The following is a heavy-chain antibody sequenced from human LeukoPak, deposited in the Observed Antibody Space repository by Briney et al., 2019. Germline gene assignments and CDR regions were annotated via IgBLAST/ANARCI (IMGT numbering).Heavy chain of an antibody. CDR1: GFTFSSYA. CDR2: ISGSGGST. J-gene: IGHJ3*02. D-gene: IGHD5-24*01. V-gene: IGHV3-23*01. Sequence: PGGSLRLSCAASGFTFSSYAMSWVRQAPGKGLEWVSAISGSGGSTYYADSVKGRFTISRDNSKNTLYLQMNNLRAEDTAVYYCAKDRRRDGFNDAFDIWGQGTMVTVSS. CDR3: AKDRRRDGFNDAFDI.